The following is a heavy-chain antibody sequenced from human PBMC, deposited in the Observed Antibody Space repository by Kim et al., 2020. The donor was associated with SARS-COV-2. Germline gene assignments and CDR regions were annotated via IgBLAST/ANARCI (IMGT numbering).Heavy chain of an antibody. CDR3: ARVGSGWEIDY. CDR1: GFTFTDSG. CDR2: IWYDGNRK. V-gene: IGHV3-33*01. J-gene: IGHJ4*02. Sequence: GGSLRLSCTASGFTFTDSGMHWVRQAPGKGLEWLAVIWYDGNRKYYADSVKGRFTISRDNSKNMLYLQMNSLRAEDTAVYYCARVGSGWEIDYWGQGTLVTVS. D-gene: IGHD6-19*01.